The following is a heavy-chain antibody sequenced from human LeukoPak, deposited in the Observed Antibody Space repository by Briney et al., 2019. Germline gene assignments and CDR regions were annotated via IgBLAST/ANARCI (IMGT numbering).Heavy chain of an antibody. J-gene: IGHJ4*02. V-gene: IGHV1-69*05. Sequence: SVKVSCKVSGGTFSSYAISWVRQAPGQGLEWMGRIIPIFGTANYAQKFQGRVTITTDESTSTAYMELSSLRSEDTAVYYCARGDFHDDYGDYPFDYWGQGTLVTVSS. CDR3: ARGDFHDDYGDYPFDY. CDR1: GGTFSSYA. D-gene: IGHD4-17*01. CDR2: IIPIFGTA.